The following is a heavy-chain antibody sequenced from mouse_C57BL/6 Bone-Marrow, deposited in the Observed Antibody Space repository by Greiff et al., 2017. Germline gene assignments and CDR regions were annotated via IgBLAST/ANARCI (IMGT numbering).Heavy chain of an antibody. CDR3: VRDGSSHWYFDV. V-gene: IGHV10-3*01. Sequence: DVQLQESGGGLVQPKGSLKLSCAASGFTFNTYAMHWVRQAPGKGLEWVARIRSKSSNYATYYADSVKDRLTISRDDSQSMLYLQMNNLKTEDTAMYYCVRDGSSHWYFDVWGTGTTVTVSS. CDR1: GFTFNTYA. D-gene: IGHD1-1*01. J-gene: IGHJ1*03. CDR2: IRSKSSNYAT.